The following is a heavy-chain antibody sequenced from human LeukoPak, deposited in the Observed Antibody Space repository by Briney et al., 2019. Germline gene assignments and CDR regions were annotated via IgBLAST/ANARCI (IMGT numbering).Heavy chain of an antibody. V-gene: IGHV3-7*01. D-gene: IGHD2-2*01. CDR1: GFTFSSYW. CDR2: IKQDGSEK. J-gene: IGHJ4*02. Sequence: GGSLRLSCAASGFTFSSYWMSWVRQAPGKGLEWVANIKQDGSEKYYVDSVKGRFTISRDNAKNSLYLQMNSLRAEDTAVYYCARYHPAAGDYFDYWGQGTLVTVSS. CDR3: ARYHPAAGDYFDY.